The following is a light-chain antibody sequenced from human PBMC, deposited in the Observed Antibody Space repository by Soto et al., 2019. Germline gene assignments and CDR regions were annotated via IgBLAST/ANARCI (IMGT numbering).Light chain of an antibody. CDR2: AAS. J-gene: IGKJ3*01. V-gene: IGKV1-9*01. CDR1: QDIDNY. Sequence: IQLTQSPSSLSAFVGDRVTITCRASQDIDNYLAWYQQKPGRAPSLLIYAASTLQSGVPSRFSGSRSGTYFTLSISSLQPEDYATYFCQQFNSYPPLFTFGPGTKVDI. CDR3: QQFNSYPPLFT.